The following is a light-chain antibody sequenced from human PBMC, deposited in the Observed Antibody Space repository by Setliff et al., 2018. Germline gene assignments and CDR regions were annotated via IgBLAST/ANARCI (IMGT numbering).Light chain of an antibody. CDR3: CSFAGTYSFV. J-gene: IGLJ1*01. V-gene: IGLV2-11*01. CDR2: EVS. CDR1: SSDVGGYNF. Sequence: QSVLTQPRSVSGSPGQSVTISCTGTSSDVGGYNFVSWYQVYPGKAPKVMIYEVSKRPSGVPDRFSGSKSGTTASLTISGLQPEDEADYYCCSFAGTYSFVFGTGTKVTVL.